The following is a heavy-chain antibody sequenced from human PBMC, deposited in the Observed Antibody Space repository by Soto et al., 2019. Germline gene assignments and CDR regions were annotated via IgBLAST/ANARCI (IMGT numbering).Heavy chain of an antibody. V-gene: IGHV1-3*01. CDR1: GYTFTSYA. CDR2: INAGNGNT. Sequence: PTASVKVSCKASGYTFTSYAMHWVRQAPGQRLEWMGWINAGNGNTKYSQKFQGRVTITRDTSASTAYMELSSLRSEDTAVYYCARSIVVVTAADYWGQGTLVTVSS. CDR3: ARSIVVVTAADY. J-gene: IGHJ4*02. D-gene: IGHD2-21*02.